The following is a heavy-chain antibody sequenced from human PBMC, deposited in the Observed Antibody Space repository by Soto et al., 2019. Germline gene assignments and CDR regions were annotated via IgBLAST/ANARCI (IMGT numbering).Heavy chain of an antibody. D-gene: IGHD3-10*01. Sequence: SVSNAWMNWVRQAPGKGLEWVGRIKSKTDGGTTDYAAPAKGRFTISRDDSKNTLYLQMNSLKTEDTAVYYCTTGEDELGYWGQGTLVTVSS. CDR2: IKSKTDGGTT. CDR3: TTGEDELGY. CDR1: SVSNAW. J-gene: IGHJ4*02. V-gene: IGHV3-15*07.